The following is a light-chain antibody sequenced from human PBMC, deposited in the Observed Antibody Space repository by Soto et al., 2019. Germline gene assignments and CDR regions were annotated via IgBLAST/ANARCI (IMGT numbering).Light chain of an antibody. CDR1: SSDVGNYNY. CDR2: EVS. Sequence: QSALTQPASVSGSPGQSITISCTGTSSDVGNYNYVSWYQQKSGKAPKQIIFEVSSRPSGVSHRFSGSKSGNTASLTISGLQAEDEADYYCTSYTSSSTLYVFGTGTKLTVL. CDR3: TSYTSSSTLYV. J-gene: IGLJ1*01. V-gene: IGLV2-14*01.